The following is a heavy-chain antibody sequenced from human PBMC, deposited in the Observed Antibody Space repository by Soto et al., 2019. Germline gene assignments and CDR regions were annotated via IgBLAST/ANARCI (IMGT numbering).Heavy chain of an antibody. J-gene: IGHJ4*02. Sequence: VGSLRLSCAASGFTFSSYAMSWVRQAPGKGLEWVSAISGSGGSTYYADSVKGRFTISRDNSKNTLYLQMNSLRAEDTAVYYCAKERDTYCSSTSCYRGGFDYWGQGTLVTVSS. CDR2: ISGSGGST. V-gene: IGHV3-23*01. CDR3: AKERDTYCSSTSCYRGGFDY. CDR1: GFTFSSYA. D-gene: IGHD2-2*01.